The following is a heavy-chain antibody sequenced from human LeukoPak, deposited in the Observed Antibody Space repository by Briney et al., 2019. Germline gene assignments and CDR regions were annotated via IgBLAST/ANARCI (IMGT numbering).Heavy chain of an antibody. CDR1: AFTFGSYG. Sequence: PGGSLRLSCAASAFTFGSYGMHWVRQAPGKGLEWVAVISFDGTNKNYADSVRGRFTISRENSKSTLYLQMNSLRVEDTAVYYCARSDASYCSGGSCYSGYYGMDVWGQGTTVTVSS. CDR2: ISFDGTNK. CDR3: ARSDASYCSGGSCYSGYYGMDV. D-gene: IGHD2-15*01. V-gene: IGHV3-30*03. J-gene: IGHJ6*02.